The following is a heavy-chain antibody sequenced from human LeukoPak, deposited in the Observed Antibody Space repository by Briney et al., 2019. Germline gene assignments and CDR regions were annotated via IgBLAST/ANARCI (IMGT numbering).Heavy chain of an antibody. V-gene: IGHV1-69*13. J-gene: IGHJ6*02. D-gene: IGHD2-2*01. Sequence: GASVKVSCKASGGTFSSYAISWVRQAPGQGLEWMGGIIPIFDTANYAQKFQGRVTITADESTSTAYMELSSLRSEDTAVYYCARLPYCSSTSCYRPPEGMDVWGQGATVTVSS. CDR2: IIPIFDTA. CDR1: GGTFSSYA. CDR3: ARLPYCSSTSCYRPPEGMDV.